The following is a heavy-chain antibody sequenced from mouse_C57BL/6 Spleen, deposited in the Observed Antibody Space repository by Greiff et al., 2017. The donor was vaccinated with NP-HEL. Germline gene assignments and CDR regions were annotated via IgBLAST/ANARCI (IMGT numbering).Heavy chain of an antibody. CDR2: INPGSGGT. Sequence: QVQLQQSGAELVRPGTSVKVSCKASGYAFTNYLIEWVKQRPGQGLEWIGVINPGSGGTNYNEKFKGKATLTADKSSSTAYMQLSSLTSEDSAVYFCARGDDYGLFDYWGQGTTLTVSS. V-gene: IGHV1-54*01. CDR3: ARGDDYGLFDY. CDR1: GYAFTNYL. D-gene: IGHD2-4*01. J-gene: IGHJ2*01.